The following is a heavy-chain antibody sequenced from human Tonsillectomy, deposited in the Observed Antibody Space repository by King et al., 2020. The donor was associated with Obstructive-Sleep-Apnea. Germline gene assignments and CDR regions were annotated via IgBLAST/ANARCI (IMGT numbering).Heavy chain of an antibody. V-gene: IGHV3-30*18. CDR1: GFTFSSYG. CDR3: AKDESSGYHPVFDY. J-gene: IGHJ4*02. Sequence: VQLVESGGGVVQPGRSLRLSCAASGFTFSSYGMHWVRQAPGKGLEWVAVISYDGSNKYYADSVKGRFTISRDNSKNTLYLQMNSLRAEDTAVYYCAKDESSGYHPVFDYWGQGTLVTVSS. CDR2: ISYDGSNK. D-gene: IGHD3-22*01.